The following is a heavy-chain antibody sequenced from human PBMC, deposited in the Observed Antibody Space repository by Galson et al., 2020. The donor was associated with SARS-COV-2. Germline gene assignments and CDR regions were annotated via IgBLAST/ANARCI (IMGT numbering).Heavy chain of an antibody. Sequence: LSLTCAASGFTFSSYAMSWVRQAPGKGLEWVSAISGSGGSTYYADSVKGRFTISRDNSKNTLYLQMNSLRAEDTAVYYCAKGARNTVTTDDYWGQGTLVTVSS. J-gene: IGHJ4*02. V-gene: IGHV3-23*01. CDR1: GFTFSSYA. CDR3: AKGARNTVTTDDY. CDR2: ISGSGGST. D-gene: IGHD4-17*01.